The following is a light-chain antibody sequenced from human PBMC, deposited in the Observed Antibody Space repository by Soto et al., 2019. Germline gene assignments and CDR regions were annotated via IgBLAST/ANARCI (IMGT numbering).Light chain of an antibody. CDR1: QSISSN. CDR3: QQYNNWPET. Sequence: EILMTRSPATLSVSPGERATLSCRASQSISSNLAWYHHKPGQAPRLLICDAFTRATGIPARFSGSGSGTEFTLTISSLQSEDFVVYYCQQYNNWPETFGQGTKVDIK. V-gene: IGKV3-15*01. CDR2: DAF. J-gene: IGKJ1*01.